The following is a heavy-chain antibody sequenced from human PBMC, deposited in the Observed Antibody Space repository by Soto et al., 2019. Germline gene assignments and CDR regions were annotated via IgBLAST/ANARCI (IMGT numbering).Heavy chain of an antibody. V-gene: IGHV3-9*01. Sequence: ASGGGLVQPGRSLRLSCEASGLTFEDYAMHWIRQAPGKGLAWVAGINWNSGSTGYADSVKGRFTISRDNVNNSLHLEMSTLKAEDTAMYYCARGRGALTVISNWFDPWGQGTLVTVSS. CDR2: INWNSGST. J-gene: IGHJ5*02. D-gene: IGHD2-21*01. CDR1: GLTFEDYA. CDR3: ARGRGALTVISNWFDP.